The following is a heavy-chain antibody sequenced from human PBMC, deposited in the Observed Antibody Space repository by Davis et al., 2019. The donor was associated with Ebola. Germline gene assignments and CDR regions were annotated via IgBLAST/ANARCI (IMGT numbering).Heavy chain of an antibody. J-gene: IGHJ4*02. CDR1: GFTFSEYA. CDR2: ISGSGGRT. CDR3: AKGYYNDNAFDY. D-gene: IGHD1-26*01. Sequence: PGGSLRLSCAASGFTFSEYAMSWVRQAPGKGLEWVSGISGSGGRTYYADSVKGRFTISRDSSKNTLYLQMNSLRTGDTAVYYCAKGYYNDNAFDYWGQGTLVTVSS. V-gene: IGHV3-23*01.